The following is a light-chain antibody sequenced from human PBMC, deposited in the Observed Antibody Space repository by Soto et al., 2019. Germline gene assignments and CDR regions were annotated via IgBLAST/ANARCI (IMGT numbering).Light chain of an antibody. Sequence: QSVLTQPASVSGSPGQSIAISCTGTSSGIGAYNYVSWYQHHPGKAPKLIIYDVSSRPSGVSNRFSGSKSGNAASLTISGLQADDEADYFCASYTAYNPLVVFGGGTQLTVL. V-gene: IGLV2-14*01. CDR2: DVS. J-gene: IGLJ2*01. CDR3: ASYTAYNPLVV. CDR1: SSGIGAYNY.